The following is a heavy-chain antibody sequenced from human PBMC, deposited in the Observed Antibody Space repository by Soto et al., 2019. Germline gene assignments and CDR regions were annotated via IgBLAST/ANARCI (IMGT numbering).Heavy chain of an antibody. CDR3: AKHCSSTSCPNWFDP. D-gene: IGHD2-2*01. Sequence: GSLRLSCAASGFTFSSYAMSWVRQAPGKGLEWVSVISGSSGSTYYADSVRGRFTISRDNSKNTLYLQMNSLRAEDTAVYYCAKHCSSTSCPNWFDPWGQGTLVTVSS. CDR2: ISGSSGST. J-gene: IGHJ5*02. V-gene: IGHV3-23*01. CDR1: GFTFSSYA.